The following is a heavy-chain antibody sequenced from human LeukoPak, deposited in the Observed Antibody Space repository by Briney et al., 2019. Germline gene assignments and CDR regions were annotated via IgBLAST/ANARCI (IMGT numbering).Heavy chain of an antibody. CDR1: GFTFSSYS. CDR3: ARALYYYGSGSLYGMDV. Sequence: GGSLRLSCAASGFTFSSYSMNWVRQAPGKGLEWVSSISSSSSYIYYADSVKGRFTISRDNAKNSLYLQMNSLRAEDTAVYYCARALYYYGSGSLYGMDVWGRGTTVTVSS. D-gene: IGHD3-10*01. CDR2: ISSSSSYI. V-gene: IGHV3-21*01. J-gene: IGHJ6*02.